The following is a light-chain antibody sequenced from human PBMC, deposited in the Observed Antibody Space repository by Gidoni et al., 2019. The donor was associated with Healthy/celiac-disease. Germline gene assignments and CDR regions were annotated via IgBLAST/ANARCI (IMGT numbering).Light chain of an antibody. CDR1: TSISSY. Sequence: DIQMTQSPSSLSASVGDRVTITCRASTSISSYLNWYQQKPGKAPTLLIYAASSLQSGGPSRFSGSGSVTDFTLTISSLQPEDFSTYYCQQSYSTPPYTFGQGTKLEIK. V-gene: IGKV1-39*01. J-gene: IGKJ2*01. CDR3: QQSYSTPPYT. CDR2: AAS.